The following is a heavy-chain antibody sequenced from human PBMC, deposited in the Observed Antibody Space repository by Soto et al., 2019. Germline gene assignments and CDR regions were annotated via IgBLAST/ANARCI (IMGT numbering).Heavy chain of an antibody. CDR2: IYYSGST. J-gene: IGHJ6*03. D-gene: IGHD2-15*01. CDR1: GGSISSYY. V-gene: IGHV4-59*01. Sequence: SETLSLTCTVSGGSISSYYWSWIRQPPGKGLEWIGYIYYSGSTNYNPSLKSRVTISVDTSKNQFSLKLSSVTAADTAVYYCARTPANYYYYYMDVWGKGTTVTVSS. CDR3: ARTPANYYYYYMDV.